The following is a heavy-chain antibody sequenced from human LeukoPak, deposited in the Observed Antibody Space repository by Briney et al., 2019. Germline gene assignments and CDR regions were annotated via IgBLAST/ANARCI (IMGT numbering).Heavy chain of an antibody. CDR3: ARGREDSSFYYYYYMDV. CDR2: INHSGST. CDR1: GGSFSGYY. V-gene: IGHV4-34*01. J-gene: IGHJ6*03. Sequence: SETLSLTCAVYGGSFSGYYWSWIRQPPGKGLEWIGEINHSGSTNYNPSLKSRVTISVDTSKNQFSLKLSSVTAADTAVYYCARGREDSSFYYYYYMDVWGKGTTVTVSS.